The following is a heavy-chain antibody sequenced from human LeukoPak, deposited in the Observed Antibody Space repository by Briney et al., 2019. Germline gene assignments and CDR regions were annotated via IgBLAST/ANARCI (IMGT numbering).Heavy chain of an antibody. CDR1: GYTFTSYG. CDR3: ARDLYRDSLPVSWFDP. V-gene: IGHV1-18*01. CDR2: ISDYNGNT. D-gene: IGHD4-11*01. Sequence: ASVKVSCKTSGYTFTSYGISWVRQAPGQGLEWMGWISDYNGNTNYAQKLQGRVTMTTDTSTSTAYMELRSLRSDDTAVYYCARDLYRDSLPVSWFDPWGQGTLVTVSS. J-gene: IGHJ5*02.